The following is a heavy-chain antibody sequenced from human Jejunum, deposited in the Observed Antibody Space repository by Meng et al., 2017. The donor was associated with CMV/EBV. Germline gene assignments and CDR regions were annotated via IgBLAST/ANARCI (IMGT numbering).Heavy chain of an antibody. V-gene: IGHV4-30-4*08. CDR3: ARGSIFVSFDS. Sequence: VFLEGSGQGLVKPSPTLFLTCLVSGGSIGDGYYYWSWLRQPPGKGLEWIGYIHDTGSTSHNPSLKSRVDISLGTSKNQFSLTLNSVTAEDTAVYFCARGSIFVSFDSWGQGTLVTVSS. CDR1: GGSIGDGYYY. CDR2: IHDTGST. D-gene: IGHD3-3*01. J-gene: IGHJ4*02.